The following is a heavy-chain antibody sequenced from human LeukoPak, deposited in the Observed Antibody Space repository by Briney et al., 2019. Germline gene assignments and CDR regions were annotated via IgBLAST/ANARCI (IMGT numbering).Heavy chain of an antibody. CDR1: GGTFSSYA. V-gene: IGHV1-69*13. CDR2: IIPIFGTA. J-gene: IGHJ5*02. Sequence: ASVKVSCKASGGTFSSYAISWVRQAPGQGLEWMGGIIPIFGTANYAQKFQGRVTITADESTSTAYMELSSLRSEDTAVYYCARERPTIAARSSNWFDPWGQGTLVTVSS. CDR3: ARERPTIAARSSNWFDP. D-gene: IGHD6-6*01.